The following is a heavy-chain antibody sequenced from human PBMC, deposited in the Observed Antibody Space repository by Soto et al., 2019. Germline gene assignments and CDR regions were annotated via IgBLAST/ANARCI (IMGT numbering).Heavy chain of an antibody. CDR3: ARDDYKDGGNNWFDP. Sequence: SETLSLTCTVSGGSITNYYWSWIRQPAGKGLEWIGRIYTKERTNYNLSFRNRVTMSVDTSKNQFSLKLDAVTAADTAVYYCARDDYKDGGNNWFDPWGQGTLVTGLL. CDR2: IYTKERT. D-gene: IGHD3-16*01. V-gene: IGHV4-4*07. CDR1: GGSITNYY. J-gene: IGHJ5*02.